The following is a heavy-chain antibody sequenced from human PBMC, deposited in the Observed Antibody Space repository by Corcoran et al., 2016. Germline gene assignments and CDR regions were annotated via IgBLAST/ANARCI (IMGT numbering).Heavy chain of an antibody. V-gene: IGHV3-30*18. CDR3: AKGGSKYYYDSSGSEFDY. J-gene: IGHJ4*02. CDR2: ISYDGSNK. CDR1: GFTFSSYG. D-gene: IGHD3-22*01. Sequence: QVQLVESGGGVVQPGRSLRLSCAASGFTFSSYGMHWVRLAPSKGLEWVAVISYDGSNKSYADSVKGRFTLSRDNSKNTLYLQMNSLRAEDTAVSYCAKGGSKYYYDSSGSEFDYWGQGTLVTVSS.